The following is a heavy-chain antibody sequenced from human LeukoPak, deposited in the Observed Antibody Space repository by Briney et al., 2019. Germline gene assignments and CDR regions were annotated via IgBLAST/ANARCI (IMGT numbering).Heavy chain of an antibody. V-gene: IGHV3-64D*06. CDR3: VNTREYSGYLFDR. D-gene: IGHD5-12*01. Sequence: GGSLRLSCSASGFPFIRYAMHWVRQAPGKGLEYVSAISSNGGSTYYADSVKGRFTISRDNSKNTLYLQMSSLRAEDTAVYYCVNTREYSGYLFDRWGQGTLVTVSS. CDR2: ISSNGGST. J-gene: IGHJ4*02. CDR1: GFPFIRYA.